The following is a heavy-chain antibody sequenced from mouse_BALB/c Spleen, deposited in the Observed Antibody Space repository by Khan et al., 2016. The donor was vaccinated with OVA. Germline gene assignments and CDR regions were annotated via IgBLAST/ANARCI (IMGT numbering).Heavy chain of an antibody. CDR3: ARTARIKY. J-gene: IGHJ2*01. CDR2: ISYSGST. Sequence: VQLQQSGPGLVKPSQSLSLTCTVTGYSITSGYGWNWIRQFPGNKLEWMGYISYSGSTDYNPSLKSRISITRDTSKNQFFLQLNSVTTEDTATYYCARTARIKYWGQGTTLTVSS. V-gene: IGHV3-2*02. D-gene: IGHD1-2*01. CDR1: GYSITSGYG.